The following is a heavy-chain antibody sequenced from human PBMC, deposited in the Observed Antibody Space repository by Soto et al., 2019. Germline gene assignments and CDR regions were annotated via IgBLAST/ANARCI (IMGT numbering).Heavy chain of an antibody. CDR3: AKGVAVVRSGYEI. CDR1: GFTFSNYA. CDR2: ISGSGGRT. Sequence: EVQLLESGGGLVQPGGSLRLSCAASGFTFSNYAMSWVRQAPGKGLEWVSAISGSGGRTYYADSVKGRFTTSRDNSKNTLYLQMNSLRAEDTAVYYCAKGVAVVRSGYEIWGQGTMVTVSS. V-gene: IGHV3-23*01. D-gene: IGHD5-12*01. J-gene: IGHJ3*02.